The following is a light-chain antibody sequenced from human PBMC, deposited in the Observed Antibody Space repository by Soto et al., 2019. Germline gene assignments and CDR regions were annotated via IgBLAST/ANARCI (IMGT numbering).Light chain of an antibody. CDR3: QQRKHWPPIT. CDR1: QSVDKF. Sequence: EVEVTQSPATLSLSPVESATLSCRASQSVDKFLAWYQQRPGQPPRLLIFDSSNRATGVPVRFSGSGSGTVFTLTIGSLEPEDSAVYYCQQRKHWPPITFGQGTRLEIK. J-gene: IGKJ5*01. CDR2: DSS. V-gene: IGKV3-11*01.